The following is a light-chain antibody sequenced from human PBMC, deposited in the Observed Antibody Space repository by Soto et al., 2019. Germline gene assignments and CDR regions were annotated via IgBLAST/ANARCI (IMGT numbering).Light chain of an antibody. Sequence: EIVMTQSPATLSVYQGERATLSCRASQSVSSNLAWYQQKPGQAPRLLIYGASTRATGIPARFSGSGSGTEFNLTISSLQSEDFAVYYCQQYNNLPPLTFGGGTKVEIK. J-gene: IGKJ4*01. CDR3: QQYNNLPPLT. CDR1: QSVSSN. CDR2: GAS. V-gene: IGKV3-15*01.